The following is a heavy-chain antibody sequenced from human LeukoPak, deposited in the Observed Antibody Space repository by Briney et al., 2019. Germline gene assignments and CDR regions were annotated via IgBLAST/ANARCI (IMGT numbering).Heavy chain of an antibody. CDR3: ARDCIGCHGFDY. CDR2: VSAYADDT. V-gene: IGHV1-18*01. D-gene: IGHD2-15*01. CDR1: GYTFITYG. Sequence: ASVKVSCKXSGYTFITYGISWVRRAPGQGLEWMGWVSAYADDTNYLQKYQGRVSMTTDTSTSTAYMELRSLRSDDTAVYYCARDCIGCHGFDYWGQGTLVTVSS. J-gene: IGHJ4*02.